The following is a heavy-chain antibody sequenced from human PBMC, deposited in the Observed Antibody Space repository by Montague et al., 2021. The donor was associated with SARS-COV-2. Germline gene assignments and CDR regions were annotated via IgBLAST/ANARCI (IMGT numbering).Heavy chain of an antibody. V-gene: IGHV4-34*01. CDR3: TRGAHGY. Sequence: SETLSLTCAVSGGSISDYKWTWIRQSPGKGLEWIGHISYSGSANSNPSLKSRVTISVDTAKNQFSLKLTSVTVADTAVYYCTRGAHGYWGQGTLVTVSS. J-gene: IGHJ4*02. CDR1: GGSISDYK. CDR2: ISYSGSA.